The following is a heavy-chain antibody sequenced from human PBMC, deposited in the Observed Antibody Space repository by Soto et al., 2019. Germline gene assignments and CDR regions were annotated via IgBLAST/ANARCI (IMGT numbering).Heavy chain of an antibody. CDR3: AREHNVLPGDYLDY. CDR1: GGSISSGGYS. CDR2: IYHSGST. V-gene: IGHV4-30-2*01. J-gene: IGHJ4*02. Sequence: LQLQESGSGLVKPSQTLSLIWSVSGGSISSGGYSWSWIRQPPGKGLEWIGYIYHSGSTYYNPSLKRRDTISIDRSKTQFARKLSSVTAAATAVYYWAREHNVLPGDYLDYWGQGTLVTVSS. D-gene: IGHD2-21*01.